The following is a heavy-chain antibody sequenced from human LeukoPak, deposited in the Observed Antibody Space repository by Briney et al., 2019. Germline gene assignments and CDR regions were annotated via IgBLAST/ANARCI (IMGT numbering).Heavy chain of an antibody. Sequence: SGTLSLTCAVSGGSISSSNWWSWVRQPPGKGLEWIGEIYHSGSTNYNPSPKSRVTISVDKSKNQFSLKLSSVTAADTAVYYCAREYHDSSGYYYFDYWGQGTLVTVSS. D-gene: IGHD3-22*01. V-gene: IGHV4-4*02. J-gene: IGHJ4*02. CDR3: AREYHDSSGYYYFDY. CDR2: IYHSGST. CDR1: GGSISSSNW.